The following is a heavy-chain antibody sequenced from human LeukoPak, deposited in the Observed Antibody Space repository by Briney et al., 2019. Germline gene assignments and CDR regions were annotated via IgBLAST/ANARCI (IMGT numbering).Heavy chain of an antibody. CDR1: GYTFTAYY. D-gene: IGHD3-9*01. V-gene: IGHV1-2*02. CDR3: ARAKPPLLTGFLYYYYYGMDV. J-gene: IGHJ6*02. CDR2: INPNSGGT. Sequence: ASVKVSCKASGYTFTAYYMHWVRQAPGQGLEWMGWINPNSGGTNYPQKFQGRVTMTRDTSISTAYMELSRLRSDDTAVYYCARAKPPLLTGFLYYYYYGMDVWGQGTTVTVSS.